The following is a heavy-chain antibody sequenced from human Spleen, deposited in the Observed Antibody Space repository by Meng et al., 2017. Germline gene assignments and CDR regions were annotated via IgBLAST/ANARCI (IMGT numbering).Heavy chain of an antibody. J-gene: IGHJ4*02. Sequence: SETLSLTCTVSGGSISSGSYFWTWIRQPAGKGLEWIGRIYTSGSTNYNPSLKSRVTISVDTSKNQFSLKLSSVTAADTAVYYCARDRSIAAAGAALDFDYWGQGTLVTVPQ. V-gene: IGHV4-61*02. CDR1: GGSISSGSYF. D-gene: IGHD6-13*01. CDR2: IYTSGST. CDR3: ARDRSIAAAGAALDFDY.